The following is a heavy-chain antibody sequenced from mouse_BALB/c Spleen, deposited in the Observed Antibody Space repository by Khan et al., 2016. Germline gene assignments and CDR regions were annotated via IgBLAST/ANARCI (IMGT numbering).Heavy chain of an antibody. Sequence: EVQLQESGAELVKPGASVKLSCTASGFNIKDTYMHWVKQRPEQGLEWIGRIDPANGNTKYDPKFQGKATITADTSSNTAYLPLSSLTSEDTAVVYCARRGEGYAWFAYWGQGTLVTVSA. V-gene: IGHV14-3*02. J-gene: IGHJ3*01. CDR2: IDPANGNT. CDR3: ARRGEGYAWFAY. CDR1: GFNIKDTY. D-gene: IGHD2-2*01.